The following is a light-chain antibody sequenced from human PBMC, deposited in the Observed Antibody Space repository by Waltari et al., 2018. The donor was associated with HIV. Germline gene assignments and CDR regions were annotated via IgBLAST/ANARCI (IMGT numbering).Light chain of an antibody. CDR3: QAWDSSTVV. CDR2: QES. Sequence: SYELTQPPSVSVSPGQTASIPCSGDKLGDQYACWYQQKPGQSPVPVIDQESKRPSGIPERFSGSNSGNTATLTISGTQAMDEADYYCQAWDSSTVVFGGGTKLTVL. V-gene: IGLV3-1*01. J-gene: IGLJ2*01. CDR1: KLGDQY.